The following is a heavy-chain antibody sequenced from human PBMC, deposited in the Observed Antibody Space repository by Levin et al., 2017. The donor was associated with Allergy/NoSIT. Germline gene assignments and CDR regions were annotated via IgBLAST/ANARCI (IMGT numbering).Heavy chain of an antibody. Sequence: SETLSLTCTVSGGSISSYYWSWIRQPPGKGLEWIGYIYYSGSTNYNPSLKSRVTISVDTSKNQFSLKLSSVTAADTAVYYCARGAVEMEGTGYYYYYMDGWGKGTTVTVSS. CDR2: IYYSGST. V-gene: IGHV4-59*01. J-gene: IGHJ6*03. CDR3: ARGAVEMEGTGYYYYYMDG. D-gene: IGHD1-1*01. CDR1: GGSISSYY.